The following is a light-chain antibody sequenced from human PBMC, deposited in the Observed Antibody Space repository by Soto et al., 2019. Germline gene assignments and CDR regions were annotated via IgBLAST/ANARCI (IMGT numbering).Light chain of an antibody. Sequence: DIQMTQSPSSLSASVGDRVTITCRASQSITNFLNWYQQKPEKAPRLLMYAASSLQSGVPSRFSGSGSGTDFTLTISSLQPEDFATYYCQQSYTTPFTFGQGTKLEIK. CDR3: QQSYTTPFT. J-gene: IGKJ2*01. CDR1: QSITNF. CDR2: AAS. V-gene: IGKV1-39*01.